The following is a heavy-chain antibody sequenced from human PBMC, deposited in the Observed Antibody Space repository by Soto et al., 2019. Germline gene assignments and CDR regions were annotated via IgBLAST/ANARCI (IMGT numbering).Heavy chain of an antibody. V-gene: IGHV3-21*01. CDR3: ARDHTTRLRYFDWLPQRYGMDV. CDR2: ISSSSSYI. D-gene: IGHD3-9*01. CDR1: GFTFSSYS. Sequence: PGGSLRLSCAASGFTFSSYSMNWVRQAPGKGLEWVSSISSSSSYIYYADSVKGRFTISRDNAKNSLYLQMNSLRAEDTAVYYCARDHTTRLRYFDWLPQRYGMDVWGQGTTVTVSS. J-gene: IGHJ6*02.